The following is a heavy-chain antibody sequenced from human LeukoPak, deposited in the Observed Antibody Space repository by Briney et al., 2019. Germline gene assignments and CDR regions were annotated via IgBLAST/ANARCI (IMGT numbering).Heavy chain of an antibody. D-gene: IGHD5-18*01. CDR3: ARADRGYSYGYDLDY. CDR1: GGSISSYY. J-gene: IGHJ4*02. CDR2: IYYSGST. V-gene: IGHV4-59*01. Sequence: SETLSLTCTVSGGSISSYYWSWIRQPPGKGLEWIGNIYYSGSTNYNPSLRSRVTISVDTSKNQFSLKLSSVTAADTAVYYCARADRGYSYGYDLDYWGQGTLVTVSS.